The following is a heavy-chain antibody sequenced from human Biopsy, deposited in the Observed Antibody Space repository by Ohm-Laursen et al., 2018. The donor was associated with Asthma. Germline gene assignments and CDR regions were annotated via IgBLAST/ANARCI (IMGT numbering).Heavy chain of an antibody. CDR2: IYYSGTT. CDR1: SGSGGYMRSGNYY. Sequence: GTLSLTCSLSSGSGGYMRSGNYYWGWFRQPPGKGLEWIGSIYYSGTTYYNPSLESRVTVSADTSKNQFSLKLTSVTAADTAVYYCVRGSSSCRHGPFHYYYGLDVWGQGTTATVSS. V-gene: IGHV4-39*01. CDR3: VRGSSSCRHGPFHYYYGLDV. J-gene: IGHJ6*02. D-gene: IGHD2-2*01.